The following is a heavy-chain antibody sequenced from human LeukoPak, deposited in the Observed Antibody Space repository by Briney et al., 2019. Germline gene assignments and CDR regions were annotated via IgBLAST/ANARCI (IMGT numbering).Heavy chain of an antibody. CDR3: ARKRIYSYGRHTGVAVTESFDS. J-gene: IGHJ4*02. CDR1: GGSISSSSYY. CDR2: IYYSGST. V-gene: IGHV4-39*07. Sequence: SETLSLTCTVSGGSISSSSYYWGWIRQPPGKGLEWIGSIYYSGSTYYNPSLKSRVSISVDTSKNQFSLRLNSVTAADTAVYYCARKRIYSYGRHTGVAVTESFDSWGQGTLVTVSS. D-gene: IGHD5-18*01.